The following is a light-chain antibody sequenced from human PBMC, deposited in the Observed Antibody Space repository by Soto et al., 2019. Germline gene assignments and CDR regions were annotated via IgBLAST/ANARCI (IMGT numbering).Light chain of an antibody. V-gene: IGKV1-39*01. Sequence: DIQMTQSPSSLSASVGDRVTITCRASQSISRYVNWYQQKPGKAPKVLIYAASSLQSGVPSRFSGSGSGTDFTLTISSLQPEDFATYYCQQSYSTLLLTFGGGTKVEIK. CDR3: QQSYSTLLLT. CDR1: QSISRY. CDR2: AAS. J-gene: IGKJ4*01.